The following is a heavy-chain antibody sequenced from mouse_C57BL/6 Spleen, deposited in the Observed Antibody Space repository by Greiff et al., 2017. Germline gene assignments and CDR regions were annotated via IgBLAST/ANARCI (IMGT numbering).Heavy chain of an antibody. CDR3: ARGWGNYVAWFAY. V-gene: IGHV3-1*01. CDR2: ISYSGST. J-gene: IGHJ3*01. D-gene: IGHD2-1*01. CDR1: GYSITSGYD. Sequence: EVQLQESGPGMVKPSQSLSLTCTVTGYSITSGYDWHWIRHFPGNKLEWMGYISYSGSTNYNPSLKSRISITHDTSKNHFFLKLNSVTTEDTATYYCARGWGNYVAWFAYWGQGTLVTVSA.